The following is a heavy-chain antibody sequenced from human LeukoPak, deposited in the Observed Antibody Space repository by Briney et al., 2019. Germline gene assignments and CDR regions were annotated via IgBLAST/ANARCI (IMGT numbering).Heavy chain of an antibody. CDR3: ARVFDSGYPAGGYYMDV. D-gene: IGHD3-22*01. CDR1: GYTFTSYG. CDR2: ISAYNGNT. V-gene: IGHV1-18*01. Sequence: GASVKVSCKASGYTFTSYGISWVRQAPGQGLEWMGWISAYNGNTNYAQKLQGRVTMTTDTSTSTAYMELRSLRSDDTAVYYCARVFDSGYPAGGYYMDVWGKGTTVTVSS. J-gene: IGHJ6*03.